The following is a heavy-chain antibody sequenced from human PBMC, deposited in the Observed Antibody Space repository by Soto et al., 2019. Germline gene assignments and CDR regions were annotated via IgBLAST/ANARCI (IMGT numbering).Heavy chain of an antibody. CDR1: GFTFYSYW. CDR2: IKRDGSDR. Sequence: EVPLVESGGDLVQPGGSLRLSCAASGFTFYSYWMSWVRQAPGKGLEWVANIKRDGSDRFYAGPVKGRFTISRDNADNSLYLHMNSLRAEDTAVYYCARSLGWRDAFDVCGQGTMVTVSS. CDR3: ARSLGWRDAFDV. J-gene: IGHJ3*01. V-gene: IGHV3-7*01. D-gene: IGHD6-19*01.